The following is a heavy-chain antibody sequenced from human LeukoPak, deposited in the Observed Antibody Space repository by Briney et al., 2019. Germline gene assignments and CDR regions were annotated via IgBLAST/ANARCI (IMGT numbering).Heavy chain of an antibody. CDR1: GGSISSGGYY. J-gene: IGHJ3*02. CDR3: ARDDYYDSSGPRWAFDI. Sequence: PSETLSLTCTVSGGSISSGGYYWSWIRQHPGKGLEWIGYIYYSGSTYYNPSLKSRVTISVDTSKNQFSLKLSSVTAADTAVYYCARDDYYDSSGPRWAFDIWGQGTMVTVSS. V-gene: IGHV4-31*03. D-gene: IGHD3-22*01. CDR2: IYYSGST.